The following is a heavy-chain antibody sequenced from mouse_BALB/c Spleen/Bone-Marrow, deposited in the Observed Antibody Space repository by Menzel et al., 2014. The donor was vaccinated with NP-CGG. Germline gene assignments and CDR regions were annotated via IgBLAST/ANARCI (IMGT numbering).Heavy chain of an antibody. D-gene: IGHD2-4*01. J-gene: IGHJ3*01. V-gene: IGHV14-3*02. CDR2: IDPANGNT. Sequence: EVQVVESGAELVKPGASVKLSCTASGFNIKDTYMHWVKQRPEQGLGWIGRIDPANGNTKYDPKFQGRATITADTSSNTAYLQLSSLTSEDTAVYCCARWGITTGFAYWGQGTLVTVSA. CDR1: GFNIKDTY. CDR3: ARWGITTGFAY.